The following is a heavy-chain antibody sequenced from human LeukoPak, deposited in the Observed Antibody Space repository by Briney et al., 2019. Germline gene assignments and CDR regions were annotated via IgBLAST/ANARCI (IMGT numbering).Heavy chain of an antibody. CDR1: GLTFSSHW. D-gene: IGHD3-16*01. Sequence: GGSLRLSCAASGLTFSSHWMHWVRQAPGKGLEWVSYISSSSSTIYYADSVKGRFTISRDNAKNSLYLQMNSLRAEDTAVYYCAGFERGYAYDYWGQGTLVTVSS. CDR2: ISSSSSTI. J-gene: IGHJ4*02. CDR3: AGFERGYAYDY. V-gene: IGHV3-48*01.